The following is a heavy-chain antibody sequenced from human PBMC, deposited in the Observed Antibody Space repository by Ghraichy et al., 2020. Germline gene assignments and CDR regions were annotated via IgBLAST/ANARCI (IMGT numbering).Heavy chain of an antibody. V-gene: IGHV3-30*02. CDR2: IRYDGGKK. CDR3: AKDWGKYYWYFDL. D-gene: IGHD3-16*01. J-gene: IGHJ2*01. CDR1: GFTFTTYG. Sequence: GGSLRLSCAASGFTFTTYGMYWVRQAPGKGLEWVTFIRYDGGKKEYVDSVKGRFTISRDDSKNTLYLQMNSLKADDTAVYYCAKDWGKYYWYFDLWGRGTLVTVSS.